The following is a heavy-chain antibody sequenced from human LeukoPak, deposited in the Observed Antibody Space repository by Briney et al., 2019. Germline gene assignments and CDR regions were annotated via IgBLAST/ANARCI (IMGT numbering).Heavy chain of an antibody. J-gene: IGHJ5*02. V-gene: IGHV4-34*01. D-gene: IGHD3-10*01. CDR1: GGSFSNYY. CDR3: ARVYGSGRRSGGNWFDP. Sequence: SETLSLTCAVYGGSFSNYYYSWIRQPPGKGLEWIGEINHSGSTNYNPSLKSRVSISIDTSKNQFSLKLSSVTAADTAVYYCARVYGSGRRSGGNWFDPWGQGTLVTASS. CDR2: INHSGST.